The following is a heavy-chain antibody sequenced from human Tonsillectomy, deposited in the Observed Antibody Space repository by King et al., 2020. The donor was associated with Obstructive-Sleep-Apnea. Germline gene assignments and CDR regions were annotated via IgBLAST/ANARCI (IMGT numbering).Heavy chain of an antibody. V-gene: IGHV3-9*01. D-gene: IGHD6-19*01. CDR3: AKDIAVAGMVAFDI. Sequence: EVQLVESGGGLVQPARSLRLSCAASGFTFDDYAMHWVRQAPGKGLEWVSGINWNSGTIDYADSVQGRFTISRDNAKNSLYLQMNSLRAEDTAFYYCAKDIAVAGMVAFDIWGQGTMVTVSS. J-gene: IGHJ3*02. CDR1: GFTFDDYA. CDR2: INWNSGTI.